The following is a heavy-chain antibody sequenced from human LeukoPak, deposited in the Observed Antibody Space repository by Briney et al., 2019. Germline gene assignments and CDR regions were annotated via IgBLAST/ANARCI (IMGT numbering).Heavy chain of an antibody. Sequence: SETLSLTCTVSGGSISSGGYYWSWVRQHPGKGLEWIGYIYYSGSTYYNPSLKSRVTISVDTSKNQLSLKLSSVTAADTAVYYCARDTAMVLDYWGQGTLVTVSS. CDR1: GGSISSGGYY. V-gene: IGHV4-31*03. D-gene: IGHD5-18*01. J-gene: IGHJ4*02. CDR3: ARDTAMVLDY. CDR2: IYYSGST.